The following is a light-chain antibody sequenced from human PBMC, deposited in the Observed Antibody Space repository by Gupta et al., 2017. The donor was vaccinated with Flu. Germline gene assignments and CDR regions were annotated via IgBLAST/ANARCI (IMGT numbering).Light chain of an antibody. J-gene: IGKJ3*01. CDR1: LSISRY. CDR2: ATS. Sequence: DIQMTQSPSSLSASVGDRVTITCRASLSISRYLNWYQQKPGKAPILLIYATSSLESGVPSRFSGSGSGTDYTLTISSLQPEDFATYYGQQNYGNPFSCGHGTKVDMK. CDR3: QQNYGNPFS. V-gene: IGKV1-39*01.